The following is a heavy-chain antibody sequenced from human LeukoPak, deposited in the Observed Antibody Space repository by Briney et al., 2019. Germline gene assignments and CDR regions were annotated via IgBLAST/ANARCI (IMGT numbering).Heavy chain of an antibody. CDR3: ARGSAAGNFFFDY. D-gene: IGHD6-13*01. CDR2: IYYSPI. J-gene: IGHJ4*02. Sequence: PSETLSLTCTVSGGSISSSTYYWGWIRQPPGKGLEWIGSIYYSPIYNNPSLRSRVTILVDTSKNQLSLKLSSVTAADTAVYYCARGSAAGNFFFDYWGQGTLVTVSS. V-gene: IGHV4-39*07. CDR1: GGSISSSTYY.